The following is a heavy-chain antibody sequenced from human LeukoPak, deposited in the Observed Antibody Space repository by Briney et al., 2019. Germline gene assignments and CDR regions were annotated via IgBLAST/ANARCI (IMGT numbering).Heavy chain of an antibody. CDR1: GYTFTGYY. D-gene: IGHD3-10*01. CDR3: ARDGTPYYGSGRKNWFDP. V-gene: IGHV1-46*01. CDR2: INPSGGST. Sequence: ASVKVSCKASGYTFTGYYMHWVRQAPGQGLEWMGIINPSGGSTSYAQKFQGRVTMTRDMSTSTVYMELSSLRSEDTAVYYCARDGTPYYGSGRKNWFDPWGQGTLVTVSS. J-gene: IGHJ5*02.